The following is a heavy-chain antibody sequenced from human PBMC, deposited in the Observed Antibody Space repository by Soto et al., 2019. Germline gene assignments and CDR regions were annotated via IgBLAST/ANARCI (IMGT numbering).Heavy chain of an antibody. Sequence: QVQLVESGGGVVQPGRSLRLSCAASGFTFSSYGMHWVRQAPGKGLEWVAVISYDGSNKYYADSVKGRFTISRDNAKNTLYMQMNSLRAEDTAVYYCAKPHYCISTSCYIYYYYGMDVWCQGTTVTVSS. CDR2: ISYDGSNK. CDR3: AKPHYCISTSCYIYYYYGMDV. D-gene: IGHD2-2*01. V-gene: IGHV3-30*18. CDR1: GFTFSSYG. J-gene: IGHJ6*02.